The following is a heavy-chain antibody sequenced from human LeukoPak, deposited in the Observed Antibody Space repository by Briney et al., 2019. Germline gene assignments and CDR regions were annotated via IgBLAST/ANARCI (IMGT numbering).Heavy chain of an antibody. V-gene: IGHV3-23*01. CDR2: ITGRGGST. D-gene: IGHD6-13*01. CDR3: ARGVKAAADNY. J-gene: IGHJ4*02. Sequence: GGSLRLSCAASGFTFSSYALSWVRQAPGKGLEWVSAITGRGGSTYYADSVKGRFTISRDNAKNSLYLQMNSLRAEDTAVYYCARGVKAAADNYWGQGTLVTVSS. CDR1: GFTFSSYA.